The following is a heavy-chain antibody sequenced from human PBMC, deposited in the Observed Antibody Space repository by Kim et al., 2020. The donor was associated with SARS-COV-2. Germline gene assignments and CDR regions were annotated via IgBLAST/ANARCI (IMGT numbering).Heavy chain of an antibody. CDR2: ISSTGRII. V-gene: IGHV3-48*02. CDR1: GFTFSSYA. CDR3: ASRGYYIDF. Sequence: GGSLRLSCAASGFTFSSYAMTWVRQAPGKGLEWVSFISSTGRIIYYADSVEGRFTISRDNAKNSVSLQMNSLRDEDTAMYYCASRGYYIDFWGQGTLVTVSP. D-gene: IGHD6-13*01. J-gene: IGHJ4*02.